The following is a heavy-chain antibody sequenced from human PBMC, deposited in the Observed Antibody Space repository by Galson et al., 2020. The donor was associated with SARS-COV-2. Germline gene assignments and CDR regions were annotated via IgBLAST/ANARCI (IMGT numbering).Heavy chain of an antibody. CDR1: GYTLTELS. J-gene: IGHJ5*02. D-gene: IGHD5-18*01. CDR3: ATGPAMVRTDWFDP. CDR2: FDPEDGET. Sequence: ASVKVSCKVSGYTLTELSMHWVRQAPGKGLEWMGGFDPEDGETIYAQKFQGRVTMTEDTSTDTAYMELSSLRSEDTAVYYCATGPAMVRTDWFDPWGQGTLVTVSS. V-gene: IGHV1-24*01.